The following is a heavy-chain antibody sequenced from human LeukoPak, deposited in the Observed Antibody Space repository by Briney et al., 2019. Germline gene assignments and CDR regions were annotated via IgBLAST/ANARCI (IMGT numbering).Heavy chain of an antibody. CDR1: GFTFTTYD. Sequence: GGSLRLSCAASGFTFTTYDMTWVRQAPGKGLEWVSGISGSGRTTNYADSVKGRFTISRDNSKNTLFLQMNNLRAEATAVYYCAKDRDCSSTSCYVPFDSWGQGTLVTVSS. D-gene: IGHD2-2*01. CDR3: AKDRDCSSTSCYVPFDS. V-gene: IGHV3-23*01. CDR2: ISGSGRTT. J-gene: IGHJ4*02.